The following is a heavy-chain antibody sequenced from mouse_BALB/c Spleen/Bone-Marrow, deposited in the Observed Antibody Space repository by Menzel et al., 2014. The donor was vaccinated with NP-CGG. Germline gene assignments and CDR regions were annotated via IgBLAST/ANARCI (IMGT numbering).Heavy chain of an antibody. J-gene: IGHJ4*01. CDR1: GFSLTSYG. D-gene: IGHD2-2*01. CDR2: IWAGGST. V-gene: IGHV2-9*02. Sequence: VMLVESGPGLVAPSQSLSITCTVSGFSLTSYGVHWVRQPPGKGLEWLGVIWAGGSTNYNSALMPRLSISKDNSKSQVFLKMNSLQTDDTAMYFCARGRGFGYDRTMDYWGQGTSVTVSS. CDR3: ARGRGFGYDRTMDY.